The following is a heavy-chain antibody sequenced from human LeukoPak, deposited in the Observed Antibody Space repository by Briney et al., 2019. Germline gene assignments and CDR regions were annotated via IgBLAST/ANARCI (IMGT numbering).Heavy chain of an antibody. CDR3: AKDTAPRPRWFDS. CDR1: GFTFSSYA. V-gene: IGHV3-23*01. CDR2: ISGSGGTT. D-gene: IGHD6-6*01. Sequence: GGSLRLSCVPSGFTFSSYAMSWVRQAPGKGLEWVSSISGSGGTTYYADSVKGRFTISRDNSKNSLYLQMNSLRAEDAAVYYCAKDTAPRPRWFDSWGQGTLVTVSS. J-gene: IGHJ5*01.